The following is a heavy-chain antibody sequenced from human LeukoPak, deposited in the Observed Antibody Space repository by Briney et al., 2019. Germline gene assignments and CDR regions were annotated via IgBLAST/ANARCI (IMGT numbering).Heavy chain of an antibody. CDR3: ARYIRGDYYDSSGYYSYYYYYMDV. CDR1: GGSISSGSYY. D-gene: IGHD3-22*01. V-gene: IGHV4-61*02. Sequence: SETLSLTCTVSGGSISSGSYYWSWIRQPAGKGLEWIGRIYSSGSTNYNPSLKSRVTISVDTSKNQFSLKLSSVTAADTAVYYCARYIRGDYYDSSGYYSYYYYYMDVWGKGTTVTISS. CDR2: IYSSGST. J-gene: IGHJ6*03.